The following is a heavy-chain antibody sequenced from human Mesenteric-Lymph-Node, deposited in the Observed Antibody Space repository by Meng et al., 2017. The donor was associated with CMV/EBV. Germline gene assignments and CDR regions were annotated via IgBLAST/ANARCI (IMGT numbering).Heavy chain of an antibody. J-gene: IGHJ3*02. CDR1: GFTFSSYA. CDR2: IRYDGSNK. D-gene: IGHD6-19*01. CDR3: AKVSGCSSGWSAFDI. Sequence: SGFTFSSYAMPCVRQAPGKGLELVAFIRYDGSNKYYADSVKGRFTISRDNSKNTLYLQMNSLRAEDTAAYYCAKVSGCSSGWSAFDIWGQGTMVTVSS. V-gene: IGHV3-30*02.